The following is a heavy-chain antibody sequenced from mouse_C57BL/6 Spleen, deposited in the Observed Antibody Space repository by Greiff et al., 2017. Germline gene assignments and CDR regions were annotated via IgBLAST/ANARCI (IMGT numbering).Heavy chain of an antibody. Sequence: VQLKESGGGLVKPGGSLKLSCAASGFTFSSYTMSWVRQTPEKRLEWVATISGGGGNTYYPDSVKGRFTISRDNAKNTLYLQMSSLRSEDTALYYCAYDYDEEDYAMDYWGQGTSVTVSS. CDR2: ISGGGGNT. V-gene: IGHV5-9*01. CDR3: AYDYDEEDYAMDY. D-gene: IGHD2-4*01. CDR1: GFTFSSYT. J-gene: IGHJ4*01.